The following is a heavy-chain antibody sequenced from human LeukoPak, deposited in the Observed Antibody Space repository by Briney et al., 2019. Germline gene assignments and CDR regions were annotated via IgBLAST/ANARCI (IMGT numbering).Heavy chain of an antibody. CDR3: AKDRNSGYDYYYGMDV. J-gene: IGHJ6*02. D-gene: IGHD2/OR15-2a*01. CDR1: GFTFSSYW. CDR2: ILSDGDTT. V-gene: IGHV3-23*01. Sequence: GGSLRLSCAASGFTFSSYWMSWVRQAPGKGLEWVSAILSDGDTTSYADSVKGRFTISRDNSKNTLYLQMNSLRAEDSAVYYCAKDRNSGYDYYYGMDVWGQGTTVTVSS.